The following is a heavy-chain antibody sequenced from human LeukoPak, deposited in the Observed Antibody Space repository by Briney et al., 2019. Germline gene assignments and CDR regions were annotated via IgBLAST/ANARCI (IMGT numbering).Heavy chain of an antibody. CDR3: ARERGLAVAGMPPNDALAS. Sequence: ASVKVSCKASGYTFTSYYMHWVRQAPGQGLEWMGIINPSGGSTSYAQKFQGRVTMTRDTSTSTVHMELRSLRAEDTGVYYCARERGLAVAGMPPNDALASSGQPWTVTASS. CDR1: GYTFTSYY. CDR2: INPSGGST. D-gene: IGHD6-19*01. V-gene: IGHV1-46*01. J-gene: IGHJ3*02.